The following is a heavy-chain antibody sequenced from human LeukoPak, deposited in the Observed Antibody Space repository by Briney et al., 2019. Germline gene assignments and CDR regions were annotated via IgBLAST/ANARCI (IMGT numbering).Heavy chain of an antibody. CDR3: ARDSSSWYNEY. CDR2: ISVSGTYT. CDR1: GFTFSSYA. J-gene: IGHJ4*02. D-gene: IGHD6-13*01. V-gene: IGHV3-23*01. Sequence: PGGSLRLSCAASGFTFSSYAMSWVRQAPGKGLEWVSSISVSGTYTYYADSVKGRFTISRDNSKNTLFLQMNSLRAEDTAVYYCARDSSSWYNEYWGQGTLVTVSS.